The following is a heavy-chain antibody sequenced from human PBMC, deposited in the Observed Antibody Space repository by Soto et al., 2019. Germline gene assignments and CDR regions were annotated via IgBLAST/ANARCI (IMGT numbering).Heavy chain of an antibody. CDR2: INAGNGNT. J-gene: IGHJ4*02. CDR3: ARGSSGTSSYSDAY. V-gene: IGHV1-3*05. CDR1: GYTFTSYA. D-gene: IGHD6-19*01. Sequence: QVQLVQSGAEEKKPGASVKVSCKASGYTFTSYAMHWVRQAPGQRLEWMGWINAGNGNTKYSQKFQGRVTITRDTSASTAYMELSSLRSEETAVYSCARGSSGTSSYSDAYWGQGTLVTASS.